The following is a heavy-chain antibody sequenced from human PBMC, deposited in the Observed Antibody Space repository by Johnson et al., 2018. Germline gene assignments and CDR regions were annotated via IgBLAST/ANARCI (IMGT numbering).Heavy chain of an antibody. CDR3: ARIKRLGAFDI. CDR1: GFTFDDYA. V-gene: IGHV3-9*01. J-gene: IGHJ3*02. Sequence: VRLQESEGGLVQPGGSLRLSCAASGFTFDDYAMHWVRQAPGKGLEWVSGISWNSGNIGYADSVKGRFTISRDNAKNSLYLQMNSLRAEDTAVYYCARIKRLGAFDIWGQGTMVTVSS. CDR2: ISWNSGNI. D-gene: IGHD3-16*01.